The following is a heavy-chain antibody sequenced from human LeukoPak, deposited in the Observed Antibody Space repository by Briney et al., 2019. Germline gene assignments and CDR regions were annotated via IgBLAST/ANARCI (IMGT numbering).Heavy chain of an antibody. J-gene: IGHJ1*01. D-gene: IGHD6-13*01. CDR3: ARGRFGSC. V-gene: IGHV3-48*03. CDR2: ISSSGNSI. Sequence: GGSLRLSCTASGFTFSGYEMNWVRQAPGKGLEWVPYISSSGNSIYYADSVKGRFTISRDNAKNSLYLQMNSLRAEDMAVYYCARGRFGSCWGQGTLVTVSS. CDR1: GFTFSGYE.